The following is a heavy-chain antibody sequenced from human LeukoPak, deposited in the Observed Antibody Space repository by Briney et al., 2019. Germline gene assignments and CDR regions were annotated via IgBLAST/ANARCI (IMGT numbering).Heavy chain of an antibody. CDR3: ASNQQWLVGGHDY. V-gene: IGHV3-21*01. J-gene: IGHJ4*02. D-gene: IGHD6-19*01. Sequence: GGSLRLSCAASGFTFSSYSMNWVRQAPEKGLEWVSSISSSSSYIYYADSVKGRFTISRDNAKNSLYLQMNSLRAEDTAVYYCASNQQWLVGGHDYWGQGTLVTVSS. CDR2: ISSSSSYI. CDR1: GFTFSSYS.